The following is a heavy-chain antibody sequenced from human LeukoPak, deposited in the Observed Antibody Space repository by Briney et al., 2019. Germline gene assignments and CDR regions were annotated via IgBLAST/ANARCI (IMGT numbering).Heavy chain of an antibody. V-gene: IGHV1-2*02. CDR2: INFNGGGT. J-gene: IGHJ4*02. CDR3: ARDTAPPGHWLLDY. Sequence: GASVKVSCKASGYTFTGYFIHWVRQAPGQGLEWMGWINFNGGGTNYAQKFHGRVTMTRDTSISTVYMELSGLRPDDTAVFYCARDTAPPGHWLLDYWGPGTLVTVSS. CDR1: GYTFTGYF. D-gene: IGHD6-19*01.